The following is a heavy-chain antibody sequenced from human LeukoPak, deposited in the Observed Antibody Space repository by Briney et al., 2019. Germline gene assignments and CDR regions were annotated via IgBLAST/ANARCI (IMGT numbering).Heavy chain of an antibody. V-gene: IGHV3-9*02. J-gene: IGHJ3*02. CDR3: AKDKSLGSGSNAFDI. CDR1: GFTSDDYA. Sequence: GRSLRLSCAASGFTSDDYAMHWVRQAPGKGLEWVSGISWNSGSIGYADSVKGRFTISRDNAKNSLYPQMNSLRAEDTALYYCAKDKSLGSGSNAFDIWGQGTMVTVSS. CDR2: ISWNSGSI. D-gene: IGHD3-10*02.